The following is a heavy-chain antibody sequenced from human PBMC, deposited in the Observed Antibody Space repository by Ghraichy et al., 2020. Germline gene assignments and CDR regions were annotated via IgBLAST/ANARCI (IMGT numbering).Heavy chain of an antibody. V-gene: IGHV3-53*01. Sequence: GGSLRLSCAASGFTVSSNYMSWVRQAPGKGLEWVSVIYSGDSTYYADSVKGRFTISRDNYKNTLYLQMNSLRAEDTAVYYCASATPLFRYYFDYWGQGTLVTVSS. CDR2: IYSGDST. CDR1: GFTVSSNY. J-gene: IGHJ4*02. CDR3: ASATPLFRYYFDY. D-gene: IGHD2-15*01.